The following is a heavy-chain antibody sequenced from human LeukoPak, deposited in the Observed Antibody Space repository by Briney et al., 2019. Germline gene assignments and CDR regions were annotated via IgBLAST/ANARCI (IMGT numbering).Heavy chain of an antibody. J-gene: IGHJ4*02. D-gene: IGHD4-23*01. CDR3: ARMTTVVTTGDYFDY. CDR2: IYHSGST. CDR1: GGSISSGDYY. Sequence: SETLSLTCTVSGGSISSGDYYWSWIRQPPGKGLEWIGSIYHSGSTYYNPSLKSRVTISVDTSKNQFSLKLSSVTAADTAVYYCARMTTVVTTGDYFDYWGQGTLVTVSS. V-gene: IGHV4-30-4*01.